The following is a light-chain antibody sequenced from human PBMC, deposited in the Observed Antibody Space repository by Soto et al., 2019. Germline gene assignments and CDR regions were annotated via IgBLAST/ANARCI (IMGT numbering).Light chain of an antibody. CDR1: SSDVGGYNY. J-gene: IGLJ2*01. Sequence: QSALTQPASVSGSPGQSITISCTGTSSDVGGYNYFSWYQQHPGKAPKLMIYDVSNRPSGVSNRFSGSKSGNTASLSISGLQAEDEADYYCSSYTSSITLVFGGGTKVTVL. CDR3: SSYTSSITLV. CDR2: DVS. V-gene: IGLV2-14*03.